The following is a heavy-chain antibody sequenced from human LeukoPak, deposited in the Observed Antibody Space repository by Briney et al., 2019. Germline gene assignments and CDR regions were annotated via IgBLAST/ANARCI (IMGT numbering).Heavy chain of an antibody. D-gene: IGHD6-19*01. V-gene: IGHV1-69*13. CDR2: IIPIFGTA. J-gene: IGHJ5*02. Sequence: SVKVSCKASGGTFSSYAISWVRQAPGQGLEWMGGIIPIFGTANYAQKFQGRVTITADESTSTAYMELSSLRSKDTAVYYCARGSSRLGQSNWFDPWGQGTLVTVSS. CDR3: ARGSSRLGQSNWFDP. CDR1: GGTFSSYA.